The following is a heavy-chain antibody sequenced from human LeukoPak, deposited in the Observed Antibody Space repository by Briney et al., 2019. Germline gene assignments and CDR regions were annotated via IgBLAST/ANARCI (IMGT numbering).Heavy chain of an antibody. CDR1: GFTFSSYG. J-gene: IGHJ4*02. Sequence: GGSLRLSCAASGFTFSSYGMHWVRQAPGKGLEWVAFIRYDGSNKYYADSVKGRFTISRDNSKNTLYLQMNSLRAEDTAVYYCAKPELPISSILYYFDYWGQGTLVTVSS. V-gene: IGHV3-30*02. CDR3: AKPELPISSILYYFDY. CDR2: IRYDGSNK. D-gene: IGHD6-13*01.